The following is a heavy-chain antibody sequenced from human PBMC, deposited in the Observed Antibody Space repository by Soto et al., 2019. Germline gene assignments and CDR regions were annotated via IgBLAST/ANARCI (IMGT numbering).Heavy chain of an antibody. Sequence: QITLKESGPTLVKPTQTPTLTCTFSGFSLSTSGVGVGWIRQPPGKALEWLALIYWDDDKRYSPSLKSRLTITKDTAKNQVVITITNMDPVDTATYYCAHSTYYYGSGSYLQYYFDYWGQGTLVTVSS. D-gene: IGHD3-10*01. CDR3: AHSTYYYGSGSYLQYYFDY. CDR1: GFSLSTSGVG. V-gene: IGHV2-5*02. CDR2: IYWDDDK. J-gene: IGHJ4*02.